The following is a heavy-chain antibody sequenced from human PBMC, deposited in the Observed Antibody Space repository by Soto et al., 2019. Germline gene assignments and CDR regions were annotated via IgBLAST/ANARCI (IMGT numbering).Heavy chain of an antibody. V-gene: IGHV4-30-2*01. J-gene: IGHJ6*02. D-gene: IGHD3-10*01. CDR2: IYHSGST. CDR1: GGSISSGGYS. Sequence: ASETLSLTCAVSGGSISSGGYSWSWIRQPPGKGLEWIGYIYHSGSTYYNPSLKSRVTISVDRSKNQFSLKLSSVTAADTAVYYCARARGVYGSGSYYNYYYYGMDVWGQGTTVTVSS. CDR3: ARARGVYGSGSYYNYYYYGMDV.